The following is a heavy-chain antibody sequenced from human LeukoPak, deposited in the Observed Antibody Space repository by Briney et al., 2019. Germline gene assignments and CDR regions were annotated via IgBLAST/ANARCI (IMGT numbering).Heavy chain of an antibody. D-gene: IGHD3-9*01. CDR1: GFTFSSYA. J-gene: IGHJ5*02. V-gene: IGHV3-23*01. Sequence: PGGSLRLSCVASGFTFSSYAMSWVRQAPGKGLEWVSVISGSGGSTYYADSVKGRFTISRDNSKNTLYLQMNSLRAEDTAVYYCAKTYYDILTGQHWFDPWGQGTLVTVSS. CDR2: ISGSGGST. CDR3: AKTYYDILTGQHWFDP.